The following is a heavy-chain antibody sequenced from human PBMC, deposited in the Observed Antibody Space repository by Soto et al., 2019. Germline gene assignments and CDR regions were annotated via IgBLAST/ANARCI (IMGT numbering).Heavy chain of an antibody. CDR2: ISGSDGTT. Sequence: GSLRLSCAASGFTFSSYDMSWVRQAPGKGLEWVSTISGSDGTTYYADSVKGRFTISRDDSKNTLYLQMNSLRAEDTAVYFCAKDSRLTADTDPWGQGTLVTVSS. CDR1: GFTFSSYD. CDR3: AKDSRLTADTDP. J-gene: IGHJ5*02. V-gene: IGHV3-23*01.